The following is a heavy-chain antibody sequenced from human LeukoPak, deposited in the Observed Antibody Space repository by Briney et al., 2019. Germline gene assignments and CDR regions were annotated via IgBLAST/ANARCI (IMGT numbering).Heavy chain of an antibody. Sequence: GASVKVSCKGSGYTFTSYGVSCVRQAPGQGLEWMGWISAYNGNTNYAQKLQGRVTMTTDTSTSTAYMELRSLRSDDTAVYYCARLGSSWSSDPYWGQGTLVTVSS. D-gene: IGHD6-13*01. CDR2: ISAYNGNT. V-gene: IGHV1-18*01. CDR1: GYTFTSYG. J-gene: IGHJ4*02. CDR3: ARLGSSWSSDPY.